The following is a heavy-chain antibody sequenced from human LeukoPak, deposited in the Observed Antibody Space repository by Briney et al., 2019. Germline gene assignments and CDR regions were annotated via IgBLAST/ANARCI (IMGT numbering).Heavy chain of an antibody. J-gene: IGHJ3*02. Sequence: ASVKVSCKASGYSFTVYYIHWLRQVPGQGLEWMGWINPNSGGTNYAQDFQGRVTVTRDTSISTAYMELSSLRSDDTAVYFCARSYPSDAFDMWGQGTMATVSS. CDR2: INPNSGGT. CDR3: ARSYPSDAFDM. CDR1: GYSFTVYY. V-gene: IGHV1-2*02.